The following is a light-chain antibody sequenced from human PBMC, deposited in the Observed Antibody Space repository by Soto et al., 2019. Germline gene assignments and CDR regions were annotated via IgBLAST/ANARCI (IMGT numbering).Light chain of an antibody. CDR2: DVS. CDR1: SSDVGGYNY. V-gene: IGLV2-14*01. Sequence: LTQPASVSGSPGQSITISCTGTSSDVGGYNYVSWYQQHPGKAPKLMIYDVSNRPSGVSNRFSGSKSGNTASLTISGLQAEDEADYYCSSYTSSSIPYVFGTGTKVTVL. J-gene: IGLJ1*01. CDR3: SSYTSSSIPYV.